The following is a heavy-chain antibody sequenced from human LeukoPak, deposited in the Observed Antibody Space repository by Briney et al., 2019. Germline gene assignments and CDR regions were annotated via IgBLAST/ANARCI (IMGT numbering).Heavy chain of an antibody. CDR2: ISYDGSNK. Sequence: GGSLRLSCAASGFTFSSYAMHWVRQAPGKGLEWVAVISYDGSNKYYADSVKGRFTISRDNSKNTLYLQMNSLRAEDTAVYFCAKDGSTLTYYYFDYWGQGALVTVSS. CDR3: AKDGSTLTYYYFDY. D-gene: IGHD4-17*01. V-gene: IGHV3-30*14. J-gene: IGHJ4*02. CDR1: GFTFSSYA.